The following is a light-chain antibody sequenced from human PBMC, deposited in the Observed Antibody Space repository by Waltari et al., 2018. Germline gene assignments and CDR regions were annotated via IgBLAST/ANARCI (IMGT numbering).Light chain of an antibody. Sequence: DIVMTQSPDSLAVSLGERATINCKSSQSVLSRSNSLNYVGWYQQKVGQPPKFLIYWASTRESGVPERFSGSGSGTDFTLTISSLQAEDVAVYYCQQYYTTPHTFGPGTQVDVK. CDR1: QSVLSRSNSLNY. CDR2: WAS. J-gene: IGKJ3*01. CDR3: QQYYTTPHT. V-gene: IGKV4-1*01.